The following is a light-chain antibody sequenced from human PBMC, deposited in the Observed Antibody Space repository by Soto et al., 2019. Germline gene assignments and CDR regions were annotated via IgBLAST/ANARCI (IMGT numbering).Light chain of an antibody. Sequence: EIVMTQSPATLSVSPGERATLSCRASRSVSSNLAWYQQKPGQAPRLLIYGASTRATGIPARFSGSGSGTDFTLTISSLESEDFAVYYCQQYGTAPITFGQGTRLEIK. CDR3: QQYGTAPIT. CDR2: GAS. V-gene: IGKV3-15*01. CDR1: RSVSSN. J-gene: IGKJ5*01.